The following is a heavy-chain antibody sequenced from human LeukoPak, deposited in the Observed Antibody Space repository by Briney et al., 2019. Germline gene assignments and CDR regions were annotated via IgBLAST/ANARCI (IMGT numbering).Heavy chain of an antibody. Sequence: GTSVKVSCKAPGFTFTSSAVQWVRQARGQRLEWIGWIVVGSGNTNYAQKFQEGVTITRDMSTSTAYMELSRLRFEDTAVYYCAARSSYSSGWNFDQWGQGTLVTVSS. CDR1: GFTFTSSA. D-gene: IGHD6-19*01. J-gene: IGHJ4*02. CDR3: AARSSYSSGWNFDQ. V-gene: IGHV1-58*01. CDR2: IVVGSGNT.